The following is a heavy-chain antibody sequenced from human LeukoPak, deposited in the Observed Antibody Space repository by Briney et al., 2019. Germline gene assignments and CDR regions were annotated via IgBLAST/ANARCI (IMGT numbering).Heavy chain of an antibody. CDR1: GYPFSNYG. Sequence: ASVKVSCKDSGYPFSNYGFVWVRQAPGQGLEWMGWISAYNGNTNYAPKFQGRVTVTTDTSTSTAYMELRSLISDDTALYYCARVLRSSGWYSGANFDCWGQGTLVAVSS. CDR3: ARVLRSSGWYSGANFDC. V-gene: IGHV1-18*01. CDR2: ISAYNGNT. D-gene: IGHD6-19*01. J-gene: IGHJ4*02.